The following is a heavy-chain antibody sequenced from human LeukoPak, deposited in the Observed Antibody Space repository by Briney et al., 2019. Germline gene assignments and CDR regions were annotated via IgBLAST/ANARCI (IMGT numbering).Heavy chain of an antibody. CDR1: GYTFTGYY. CDR3: ARGGQGIAAPFDY. D-gene: IGHD6-13*01. J-gene: IGHJ4*02. Sequence: ASVKVSCKASGYTFTGYYMHWVRQAPGQGLEWMGWINPNSGGTNYAQKFQGRVTMTRDTSKNQFSLKLSSVTAADTAVYYCARGGQGIAAPFDYWGQGTLVTVSS. CDR2: INPNSGGT. V-gene: IGHV1-2*02.